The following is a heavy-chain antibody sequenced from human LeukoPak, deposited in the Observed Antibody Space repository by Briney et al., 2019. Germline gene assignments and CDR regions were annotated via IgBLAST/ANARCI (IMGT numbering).Heavy chain of an antibody. CDR3: ARARITMVRGVPGDWFDP. Sequence: VASVKVSCKASGYTFTGYYMHWVRQAPGQGLEWMGWINPNSGGTNYAQKFQGWVTMTRDTSISTAYMELSRLRSDDTAVYYCARARITMVRGVPGDWFDPWGQGTLVTVSS. D-gene: IGHD3-10*01. V-gene: IGHV1-2*04. CDR1: GYTFTGYY. J-gene: IGHJ5*02. CDR2: INPNSGGT.